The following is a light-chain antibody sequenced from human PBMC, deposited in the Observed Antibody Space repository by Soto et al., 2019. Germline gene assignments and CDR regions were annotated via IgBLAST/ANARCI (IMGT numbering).Light chain of an antibody. CDR1: QDINIY. V-gene: IGKV1-33*01. CDR2: DAS. CDR3: QQYDNLPPYT. J-gene: IGKJ2*01. Sequence: DIPMTQSPSSLSASVGDRVTITCQASQDINIYLNWYQQKPGKAPKLLIYDASNLETGVPSRFSGSGSGTDFTFTISSLQPEDIATYYCQQYDNLPPYTFGQGTKLEIK.